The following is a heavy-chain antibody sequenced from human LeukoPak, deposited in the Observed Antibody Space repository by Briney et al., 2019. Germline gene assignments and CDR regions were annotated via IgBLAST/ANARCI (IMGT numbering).Heavy chain of an antibody. CDR1: GFTFSSYA. J-gene: IGHJ4*02. D-gene: IGHD3-22*01. CDR3: ARGEYDSLFDN. CDR2: ISYDGSNK. V-gene: IGHV3-30-3*01. Sequence: GGSLRLSCAASGFTFSSYAMHWVRQAPGKGLEWVAVISYDGSNKYYADSVKGRFTISRDNSKNTLYLQMNSLRAEDTAVYYCARGEYDSLFDNWGQGTLVTVSS.